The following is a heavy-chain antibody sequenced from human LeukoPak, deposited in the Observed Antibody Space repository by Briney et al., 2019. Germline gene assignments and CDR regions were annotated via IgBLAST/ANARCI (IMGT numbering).Heavy chain of an antibody. CDR3: AKGGKWDVMPFDY. V-gene: IGHV3-23*01. Sequence: GGSLRLSCAASGFTFTSYSMNWVRQAPGKGLEWVSTSGGGGSTYYADSVKGRFTISRDNSKNTLYLQVNSLRAEDTAVYYCAKGGKWDVMPFDYWGQGTLVTVSS. J-gene: IGHJ4*02. D-gene: IGHD1-26*01. CDR2: SGGGGST. CDR1: GFTFTSYS.